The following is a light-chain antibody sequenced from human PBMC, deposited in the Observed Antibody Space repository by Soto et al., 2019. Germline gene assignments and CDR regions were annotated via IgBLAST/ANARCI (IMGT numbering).Light chain of an antibody. CDR2: YDD. CDR1: SSNVGNNA. J-gene: IGLJ2*01. CDR3: AVWDDRLNGPV. Sequence: QPVLTQPPSVSEAPRQRVTISCSGSSSNVGNNAVNWYQQLPGKAPKLLIYYDDLLPSGVSDRFSGSKSGTSASLAISGLQSEDEADYYCAVWDDRLNGPVFGGGTKVTVL. V-gene: IGLV1-36*01.